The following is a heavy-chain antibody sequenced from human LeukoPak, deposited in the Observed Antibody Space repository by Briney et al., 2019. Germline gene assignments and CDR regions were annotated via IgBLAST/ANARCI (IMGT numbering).Heavy chain of an antibody. CDR2: ITSDGVNK. J-gene: IGHJ4*02. D-gene: IGHD3-22*01. V-gene: IGHV3-30*18. Sequence: WGSLRLSCAASGFTFSSHGMHWVRQAPGKGLDWVAVITSDGVNKYSADSVKGRFTISRDNSKNTLYLQMNSLRAEDTAVYYCAKGQNYYDGSGYYSTDYWGQGTPVTVSS. CDR3: AKGQNYYDGSGYYSTDY. CDR1: GFTFSSHG.